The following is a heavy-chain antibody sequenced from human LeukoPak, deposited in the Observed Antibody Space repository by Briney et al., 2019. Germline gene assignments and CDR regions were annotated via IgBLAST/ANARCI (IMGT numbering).Heavy chain of an antibody. V-gene: IGHV4-39*01. J-gene: IGHJ5*01. D-gene: IGHD1-14*01. CDR2: ISKSGST. Sequence: SETLSLTCSVSGDSISSSTDYWGWLRPPPGQGLEYIGSISKSGSTYYDPSLRGRVTISVDTSKNQFSLKVNSVTAADAAVYCCSRLILTGVGGRGWFDSWDQGTLVTVSP. CDR1: GDSISSSTDY. CDR3: SRLILTGVGGRGWFDS.